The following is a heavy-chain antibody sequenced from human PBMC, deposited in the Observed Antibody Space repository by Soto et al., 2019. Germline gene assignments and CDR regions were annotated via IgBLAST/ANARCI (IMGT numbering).Heavy chain of an antibody. CDR1: GFTFSSYG. D-gene: IGHD6-13*01. CDR2: IWYDGSNK. CDR3: ARVTRYSRSWYPSGDYYGMDV. J-gene: IGHJ6*02. Sequence: PGGSLRLSCAASGFTFSSYGMHWVRQAPGKGLEWVAVIWYDGSNKYYADSVKGRFTISRDNSKNTPYLQMNSLRAEDTAVYYSARVTRYSRSWYPSGDYYGMDVWGQGTTVTVSS. V-gene: IGHV3-33*01.